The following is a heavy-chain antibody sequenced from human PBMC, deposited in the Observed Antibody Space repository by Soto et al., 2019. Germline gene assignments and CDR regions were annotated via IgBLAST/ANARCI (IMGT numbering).Heavy chain of an antibody. D-gene: IGHD3-16*01. CDR3: ARYAEDYYYGMDV. CDR2: INPNSGDT. Sequence: ASVKVSCKASGYTFTGHYMHWVRRAPGQGLEWMGWINPNSGDTNFAQKFHGRVTMTRDTSISTTYMELGRLTSDDTALYYCARYAEDYYYGMDVWGQGTTVTVS. J-gene: IGHJ6*02. V-gene: IGHV1-2*02. CDR1: GYTFTGHY.